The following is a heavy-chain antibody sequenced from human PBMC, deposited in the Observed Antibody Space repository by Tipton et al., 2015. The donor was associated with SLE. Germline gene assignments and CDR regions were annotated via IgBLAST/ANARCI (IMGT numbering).Heavy chain of an antibody. V-gene: IGHV3-9*01. J-gene: IGHJ5*02. Sequence: SLRLSCAASGFSFDDYAMHWVRQAPGKGLEWVPGISWNSGRVGYADSVKGRFTISRDNAKNSLYLQMNSLRAEDTAVYYCARDSWFDPWGQGTLVTVSS. CDR1: GFSFDDYA. CDR2: ISWNSGRV. CDR3: ARDSWFDP.